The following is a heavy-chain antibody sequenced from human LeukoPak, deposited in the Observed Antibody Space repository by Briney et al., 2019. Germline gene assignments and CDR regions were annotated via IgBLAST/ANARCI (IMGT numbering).Heavy chain of an antibody. CDR2: IKQDETEK. D-gene: IGHD4-11*01. Sequence: GGSLRLSCTASGLTFSNFWMGWVRQAPGKGLEWVANIKQDETEKFYLGSVKGRFTISRDNAKNSLYLQMNSLRAEDTAVYYCASNYGGWGQGTLVTVSS. CDR1: GLTFSNFW. J-gene: IGHJ4*02. CDR3: ASNYGG. V-gene: IGHV3-7*03.